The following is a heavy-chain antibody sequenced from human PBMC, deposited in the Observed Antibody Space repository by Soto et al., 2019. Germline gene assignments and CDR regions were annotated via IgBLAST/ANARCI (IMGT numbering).Heavy chain of an antibody. V-gene: IGHV5-51*01. Sequence: CKCSGYNFAGYWIAWVRQMPGKGLELMGIIYPSDSDTRYRPSFQGQVTISADKSISSAYLQWSSLRASDTAMYYCARGGVSTRTFDYWGQGTPVTVSS. CDR1: GYNFAGYW. CDR3: ARGGVSTRTFDY. CDR2: IYPSDSDT. D-gene: IGHD3-3*01. J-gene: IGHJ4*02.